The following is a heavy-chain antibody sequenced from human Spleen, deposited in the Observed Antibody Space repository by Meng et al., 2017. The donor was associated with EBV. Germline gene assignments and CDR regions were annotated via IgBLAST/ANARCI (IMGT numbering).Heavy chain of an antibody. J-gene: IGHJ4*02. CDR1: GAYNSSSHW. CDR2: IYHSGPT. Sequence: QRQESGPGLVKPSGALPLTGAASGAYNSSSHWWICVCQPPGKGLEWIGEIYHSGPTNYNPTLKSRVTMSVDKSKNQFSLKMNSVTAADAAVYYCARGDRASMTTVTSLVYWGQGTLVTVSS. V-gene: IGHV4-4*02. CDR3: ARGDRASMTTVTSLVY. D-gene: IGHD4-17*01.